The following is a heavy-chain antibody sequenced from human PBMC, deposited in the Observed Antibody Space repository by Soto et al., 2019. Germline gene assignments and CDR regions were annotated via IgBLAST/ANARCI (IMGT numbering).Heavy chain of an antibody. CDR3: AKDLYVQPPSGWFDP. CDR2: ITGRGDTT. J-gene: IGHJ5*02. V-gene: IGHV3-23*01. Sequence: GGSLRLSCAASGFPFGDHAMHWVRQAPGKGLEWVSAITGRGDTTYYAYPVKGRFTVSRYNSKHTLFLQMMSLRAEDTAVYYCAKDLYVQPPSGWFDPWGQGTVVTVSS. D-gene: IGHD1-26*01. CDR1: GFPFGDHA.